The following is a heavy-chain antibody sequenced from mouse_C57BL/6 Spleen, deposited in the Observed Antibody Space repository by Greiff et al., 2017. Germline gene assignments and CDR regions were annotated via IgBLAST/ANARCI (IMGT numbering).Heavy chain of an antibody. CDR1: GFNITDYY. CDR2: IDPEDGDT. D-gene: IGHD2-2*01. CDR3: TTTTMVYLDY. J-gene: IGHJ2*01. V-gene: IGHV14-1*01. Sequence: VQLKESGAELVRPGASVKLSCTASGFNITDYYMHWVKQRPEQGLEWIGRIDPEDGDTEYAPKFQGKDTMTAVTSSNTAYLQLSSLTSEDAAVYYCTTTTMVYLDYWGQGTTLTVSS.